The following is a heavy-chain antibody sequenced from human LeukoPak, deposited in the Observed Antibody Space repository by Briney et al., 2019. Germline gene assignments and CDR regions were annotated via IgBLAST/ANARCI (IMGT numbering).Heavy chain of an antibody. D-gene: IGHD6-13*01. J-gene: IGHJ6*03. CDR3: ARASSWTEDYYYYYYMDV. Sequence: ASVKVSCKASGYTFTSYYMHWVRQAPGQGLEWMGIVNPSGGSTSYAQKFQGRVTMTRDTSTSTVYMELSSLRSEDTAVYYCARASSWTEDYYYYYYMDVWGKGTTVTVSS. CDR2: VNPSGGST. V-gene: IGHV1-46*01. CDR1: GYTFTSYY.